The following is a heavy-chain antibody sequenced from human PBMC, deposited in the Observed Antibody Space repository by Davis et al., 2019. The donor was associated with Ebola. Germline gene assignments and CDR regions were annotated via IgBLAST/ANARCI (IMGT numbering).Heavy chain of an antibody. D-gene: IGHD4-17*01. CDR3: ARGIYPFTVTGAFDI. J-gene: IGHJ3*02. Sequence: ASVQVSCKASAYTFTSYYMHWVRQAPGQGLEWMVIINPHGGSTSYAQKFQASVTMTRDTSTSTVYMELSSLRSEDSAVYYCARGIYPFTVTGAFDIWGQGTMVTVSS. CDR2: INPHGGST. CDR1: AYTFTSYY. V-gene: IGHV1-46*01.